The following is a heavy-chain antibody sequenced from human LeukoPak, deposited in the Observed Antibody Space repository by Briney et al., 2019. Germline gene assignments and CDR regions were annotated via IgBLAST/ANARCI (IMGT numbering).Heavy chain of an antibody. D-gene: IGHD4-11*01. CDR3: ANPPTVTKTRFDS. CDR2: INGSGGTT. Sequence: GGSLRLSCAASGFTFSSYEVNWVRQAPGKGLGWVSDINGSGGTTYYADSVKGRFTISRDNSKNTLYLQMNSLRAEDTAVYYCANPPTVTKTRFDSWGQGTLVTVSS. J-gene: IGHJ5*01. V-gene: IGHV3-23*01. CDR1: GFTFSSYE.